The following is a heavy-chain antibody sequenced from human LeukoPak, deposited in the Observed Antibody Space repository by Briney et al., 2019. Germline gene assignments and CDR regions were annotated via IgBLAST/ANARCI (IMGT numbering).Heavy chain of an antibody. CDR2: INPNSGGT. CDR1: GYTFTGYY. J-gene: IGHJ4*02. CDR3: ARLGGIVGATANDY. D-gene: IGHD1-26*01. Sequence: ASVKVFCKASGYTFTGYYMHWVRQAPGQGLEWMGWINPNSGGTNYAQKFQGRVTMTRDTSISTAYMELSRLRSDDTAVYYCARLGGIVGATANDYWGQGTLVTVSS. V-gene: IGHV1-2*02.